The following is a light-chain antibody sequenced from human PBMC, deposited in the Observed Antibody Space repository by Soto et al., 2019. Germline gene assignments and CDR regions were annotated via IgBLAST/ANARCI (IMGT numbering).Light chain of an antibody. CDR1: SSDVGGYNY. V-gene: IGLV2-14*01. J-gene: IGLJ1*01. CDR2: HVS. Sequence: QSALTQPASVSGSTGQSITISCTGTSSDVGGYNYVSWYPQHPGKAPKLMIYHVSNRPSGVSNRFSGSKSGNTASLTISGLKSEDEADYYCSSYTSSSNQVYGTGTQRTVL. CDR3: SSYTSSSNQV.